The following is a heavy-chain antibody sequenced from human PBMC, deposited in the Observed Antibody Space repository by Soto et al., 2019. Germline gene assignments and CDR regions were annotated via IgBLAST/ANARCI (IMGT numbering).Heavy chain of an antibody. CDR1: GFTFSSYS. D-gene: IGHD2-2*03. CDR2: ISSSSSYI. CDR3: ASVGYCSSTSCSGYYYYGMDV. Sequence: GGSLRLSCATSGFTFSSYSMNWVRQASGKGLEWVSSISSSSSYIYYADSVKGRFTISRDNAKNSLYLQMNSLRAEDTAVYYCASVGYCSSTSCSGYYYYGMDVWGQGT. J-gene: IGHJ6*02. V-gene: IGHV3-21*01.